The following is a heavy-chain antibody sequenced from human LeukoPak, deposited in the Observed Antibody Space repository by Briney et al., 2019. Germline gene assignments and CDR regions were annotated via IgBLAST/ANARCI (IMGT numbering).Heavy chain of an antibody. V-gene: IGHV4-39*01. J-gene: IGHJ6*02. CDR3: AKISSGWYDYYYGMDV. D-gene: IGHD6-19*01. CDR1: GGSINSSSYY. CDR2: IYYSGST. Sequence: SETLSLTCTVSGGSINSSSYYWGWIRQPPGKGLEWIGSIYYSGSTYYNPSLKSRVTISVDTSKNQFSLKLSSVTAADTAVYYCAKISSGWYDYYYGMDVWGQGTTVTVSS.